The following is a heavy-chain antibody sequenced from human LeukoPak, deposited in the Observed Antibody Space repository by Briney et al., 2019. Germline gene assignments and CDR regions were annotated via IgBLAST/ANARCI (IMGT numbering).Heavy chain of an antibody. CDR1: GGSFSGYY. Sequence: SETLSLTCAVYGGSFSGYYWSWIRQPSGKGLEWIGEINHSGSTIYNASLKSRVTISIDTSKNQFSLKLSSVTAADTAVYYCARVSIFPYYFDYWGQGTLVTVSS. CDR2: INHSGST. J-gene: IGHJ4*02. V-gene: IGHV4-34*01. D-gene: IGHD3-9*01. CDR3: ARVSIFPYYFDY.